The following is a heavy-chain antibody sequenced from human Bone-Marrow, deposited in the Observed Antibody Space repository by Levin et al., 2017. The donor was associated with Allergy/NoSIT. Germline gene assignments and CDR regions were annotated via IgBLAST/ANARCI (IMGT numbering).Heavy chain of an antibody. V-gene: IGHV3-64D*06. D-gene: IGHD2-2*01. Sequence: GESLKISCSASGFTFSNYAMHWVRQAPGKGLEYVSAISSNGGSTYYADSVKGRFTISRDNSKNTLYLQMSSLRGEDRAVYYCVKDGYCSSSSCYSTWFDPWGQGTLVTVSS. J-gene: IGHJ5*02. CDR1: GFTFSNYA. CDR3: VKDGYCSSSSCYSTWFDP. CDR2: ISSNGGST.